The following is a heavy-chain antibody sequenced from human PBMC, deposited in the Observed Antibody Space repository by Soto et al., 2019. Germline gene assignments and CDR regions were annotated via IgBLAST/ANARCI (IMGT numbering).Heavy chain of an antibody. CDR1: GYTFTSYD. J-gene: IGHJ3*02. V-gene: IGHV1-8*01. CDR2: MNPNSGNT. D-gene: IGHD1-1*01. CDR3: ARGEAGTNAFDI. Sequence: GASVKVSCKASGYTFTSYDINWVRQATGQGLEWMGWMNPNSGNTSYAQKFQGRVTMTRYTSISTAYMELSRLRSDDTAVYYCARGEAGTNAFDIWGQGTMVTVSS.